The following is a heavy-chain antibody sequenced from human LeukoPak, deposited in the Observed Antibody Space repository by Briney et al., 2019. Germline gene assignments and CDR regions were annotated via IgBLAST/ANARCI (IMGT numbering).Heavy chain of an antibody. D-gene: IGHD3-10*01. CDR3: ARPFTMVENYFDY. J-gene: IGHJ4*02. CDR2: IKQDGSEK. V-gene: IGHV3-7*01. Sequence: GGSLRLSCAASGFTFSSYWISWVRQAPGKGLEWVANIKQDGSEKYYVDSVKGRFTISRDNAKNSLYLQMNSLRAEDTAVYYCARPFTMVENYFDYWGQGPLVTVSS. CDR1: GFTFSSYW.